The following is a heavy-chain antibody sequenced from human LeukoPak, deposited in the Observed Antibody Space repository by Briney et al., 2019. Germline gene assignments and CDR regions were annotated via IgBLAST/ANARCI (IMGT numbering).Heavy chain of an antibody. D-gene: IGHD1-1*01. V-gene: IGHV4-4*07. CDR3: ARASHWNQLHYFDY. J-gene: IGHJ4*02. CDR1: GGSISSYY. CDR2: IYTSGST. Sequence: SETLSLTCTVSGGSISSYYWSWIRQPAGKGLEWIGRIYTSGSTNYNPSLKSRVTISVDTSKNQFSLKLSSVTAADTAVYYCARASHWNQLHYFDYWGQGTLVTVSS.